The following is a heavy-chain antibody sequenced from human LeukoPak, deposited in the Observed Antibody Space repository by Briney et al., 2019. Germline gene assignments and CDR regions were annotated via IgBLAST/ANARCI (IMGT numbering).Heavy chain of an antibody. J-gene: IGHJ4*02. D-gene: IGHD4-23*01. CDR1: GFTFSNYA. V-gene: IGHV3-30*04. CDR3: ARDGINGNYYFDY. Sequence: GGSLRLSCAASGFTFSNYAMHWVRQAPGKGLEWVAVIRYDGSKKYYADSVKGRFTISRDNSKNLVSLQMSSLSAEDAAVYYCARDGINGNYYFDYWGQGTLVTVSP. CDR2: IRYDGSKK.